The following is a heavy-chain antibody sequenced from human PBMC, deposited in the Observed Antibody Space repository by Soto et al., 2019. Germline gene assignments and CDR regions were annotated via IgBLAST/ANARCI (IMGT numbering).Heavy chain of an antibody. Sequence: GGSLRLSCAGSGFTFSRYAMNWVRQAPGKGLEWVSIISSRGDRTSYAESVKGRFTISRDDSKNTLFLHMNSLGAEDTAVYYCAKETGYSYGFQPNALDVWGQGTTVTSP. D-gene: IGHD5-18*01. CDR1: GFTFSRYA. CDR2: ISSRGDRT. J-gene: IGHJ6*02. CDR3: AKETGYSYGFQPNALDV. V-gene: IGHV3-23*01.